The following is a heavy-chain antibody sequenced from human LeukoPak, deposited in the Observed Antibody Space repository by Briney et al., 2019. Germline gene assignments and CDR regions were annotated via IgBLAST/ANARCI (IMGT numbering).Heavy chain of an antibody. CDR2: ISYDGSNK. D-gene: IGHD3-3*01. J-gene: IGHJ4*02. CDR3: AKEADGDFWSGYPLDY. Sequence: GGSLRLPCAASGFTFSSYGMHWVRQAPGKGLEWVAVISYDGSNKYYADSVKGRFTISRDNSKNTLYLQMNSLRAEDTAVYYCAKEADGDFWSGYPLDYWGQGTLVTVSS. V-gene: IGHV3-30*18. CDR1: GFTFSSYG.